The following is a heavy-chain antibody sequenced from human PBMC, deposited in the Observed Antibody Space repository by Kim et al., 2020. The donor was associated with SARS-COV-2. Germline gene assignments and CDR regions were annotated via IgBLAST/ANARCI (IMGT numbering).Heavy chain of an antibody. V-gene: IGHV3-23*01. Sequence: GGSPRLSCVASGFTFTSRAMSWVRQSPVRGLEWVASINNGGNPYYANSVKGRFTISRDITKDTLYLQMNSLRADDTALYYCAKDHPSNGWPAFDSWGRGT. D-gene: IGHD6-19*01. J-gene: IGHJ4*02. CDR3: AKDHPSNGWPAFDS. CDR2: INNGGNP. CDR1: GFTFTSRA.